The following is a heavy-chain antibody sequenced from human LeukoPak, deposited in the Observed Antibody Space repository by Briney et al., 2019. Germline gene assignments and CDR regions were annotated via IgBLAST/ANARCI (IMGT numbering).Heavy chain of an antibody. CDR3: ARDLLSYYYDSSGSDY. D-gene: IGHD3-22*01. CDR1: GFTFSSYG. CDR2: IRYDGSNK. V-gene: IGHV3-30*02. Sequence: GGSLRLSCAASGFTFSSYGMHWVRQAPGKGLEWVAFIRYDGSNKYYADSVKGRFTISRDNSKNTLYLQMNSLRAEDTAVYYCARDLLSYYYDSSGSDYWGQGTLVTVSS. J-gene: IGHJ4*02.